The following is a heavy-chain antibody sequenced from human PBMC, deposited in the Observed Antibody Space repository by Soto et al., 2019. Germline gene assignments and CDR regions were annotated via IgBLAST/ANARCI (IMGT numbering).Heavy chain of an antibody. Sequence: QVQLVQSGAEVKKPGASVKVSCKASGYTFTSYGISWVRQAPGQGLEWMGWISAYNGNTNYAQKLQGRVTMTTDTSTSTAYMELRSLRSDDTAVYYWARDYDYSNSHYYHFHLDVWGKGTTVTVSS. CDR2: ISAYNGNT. CDR3: ARDYDYSNSHYYHFHLDV. V-gene: IGHV1-18*01. D-gene: IGHD4-4*01. CDR1: GYTFTSYG. J-gene: IGHJ6*03.